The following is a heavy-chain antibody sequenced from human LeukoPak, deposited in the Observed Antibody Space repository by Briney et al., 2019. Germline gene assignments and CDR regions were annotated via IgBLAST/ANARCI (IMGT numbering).Heavy chain of an antibody. CDR3: ARGKGSYSPGFDY. D-gene: IGHD1-26*01. V-gene: IGHV3-48*01. J-gene: IGHJ4*02. Sequence: GGSLRLSCAASGFTFSNYYMNWVRQAPGKGLEWVSYISSSSSTIYYADSVKGRFTISRDNAKNSLYLQMNSLRAEDTAVYYCARGKGSYSPGFDYWGQGTLVTVSS. CDR1: GFTFSNYY. CDR2: ISSSSSTI.